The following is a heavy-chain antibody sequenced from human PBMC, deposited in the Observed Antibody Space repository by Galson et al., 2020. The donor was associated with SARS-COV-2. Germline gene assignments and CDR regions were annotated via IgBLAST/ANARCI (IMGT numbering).Heavy chain of an antibody. CDR1: GFTFDDYA. D-gene: IGHD2-15*01. Sequence: GGSLRLSCAASGFTFDDYAMHWVRQAPGKGLEWVSGISWNSGSIGYADSVKGRFTISRDNAKNSLYLQMNSLRAEDTALYYCAKFALRVDDAFDIWGQGTMVTVSS. V-gene: IGHV3-9*01. CDR3: AKFALRVDDAFDI. CDR2: ISWNSGSI. J-gene: IGHJ3*02.